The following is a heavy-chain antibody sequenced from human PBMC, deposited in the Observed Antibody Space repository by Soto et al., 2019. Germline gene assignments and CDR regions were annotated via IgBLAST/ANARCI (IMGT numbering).Heavy chain of an antibody. Sequence: QVQLQESGPGLVKPSQTLSLTCTVSGGSISSGGYYWSWIRQHPGKGLEWIGYIYYSGSTYYNPSLKCRVTISVDPSKNQFSLKLSSVTAADTAVYYCARDTGLTMGSLRYFDYWGQGTLVTVSS. CDR1: GGSISSGGYY. CDR2: IYYSGST. CDR3: ARDTGLTMGSLRYFDY. V-gene: IGHV4-31*03. D-gene: IGHD3-10*01. J-gene: IGHJ4*02.